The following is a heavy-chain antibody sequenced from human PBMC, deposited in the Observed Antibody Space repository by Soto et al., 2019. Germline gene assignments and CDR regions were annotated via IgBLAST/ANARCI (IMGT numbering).Heavy chain of an antibody. CDR3: ARMVRGSNIDYYHYMDV. J-gene: IGHJ6*03. CDR2: ISAYNGDT. V-gene: IGHV1-18*01. Sequence: QVPLVQSGGEVRKPGASVKVSCKAPGYTFTSHGISWVRQAPGQGLEWMGWISAYNGDTNYAQKLQGRVTVTTDRSTSTAYMELRRLRSEDTAVYYCARMVRGSNIDYYHYMDVWGKGTTVTFSS. D-gene: IGHD3-10*01. CDR1: GYTFTSHG.